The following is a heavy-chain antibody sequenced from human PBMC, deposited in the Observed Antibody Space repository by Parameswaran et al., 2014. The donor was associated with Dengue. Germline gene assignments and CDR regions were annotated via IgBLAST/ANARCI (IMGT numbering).Heavy chain of an antibody. V-gene: IGHV4-31*03. J-gene: IGHJ4*02. D-gene: IGHD1-26*01. Sequence: SETLSLTCSVSGASISSGFYYWSWIRQHPGKGLEWIGYIYYTGSAYYNPSLKSRVTLSVDTSKNQFSLKLNSVTAADTAVYFCARDAIYSGSHSGVGYFFDYWGQGTLVTVSS. CDR1: GASISSGFYY. CDR3: ARDAIYSGSHSGVGYFFDY. CDR2: IYYTGSA.